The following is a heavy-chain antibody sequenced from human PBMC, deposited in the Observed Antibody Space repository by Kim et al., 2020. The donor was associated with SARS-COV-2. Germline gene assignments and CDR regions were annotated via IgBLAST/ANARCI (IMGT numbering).Heavy chain of an antibody. CDR2: IYYSGST. CDR1: GGSISSSSYY. CDR3: AANDYDSSGYYWITDY. V-gene: IGHV4-39*07. Sequence: SETLSLTCTVSGGSISSSSYYWGWIRQPPGKELEGIGSIYYSGSTYYNPTLKSRVTISVDTSKNQFSLKLGSVTAADTAVYYCAANDYDSSGYYWITDYGGQGTLVTVSA. J-gene: IGHJ4*02. D-gene: IGHD3-22*01.